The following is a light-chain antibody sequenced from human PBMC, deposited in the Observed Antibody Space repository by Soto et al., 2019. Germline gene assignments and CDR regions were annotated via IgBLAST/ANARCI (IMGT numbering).Light chain of an antibody. CDR1: SSNIGDNY. J-gene: IGLJ1*01. Sequence: QSVLTQPPSVSAAPGQKVTISCSGSSSNIGDNYVSWYQQFPGTAPKLLIYDNNKRPSEIPDRFSGSKSGTSATLGITGLRTGDEADYYCATWDSSLSAGGVFGPGTKLTAL. CDR2: DNN. CDR3: ATWDSSLSAGGV. V-gene: IGLV1-51*01.